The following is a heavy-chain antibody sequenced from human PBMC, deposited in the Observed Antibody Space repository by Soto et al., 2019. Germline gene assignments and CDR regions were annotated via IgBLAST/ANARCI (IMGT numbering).Heavy chain of an antibody. CDR1: GFSLSTNEVG. Sequence: QITLKESGPTLVKPTQTLTLTCTFSGFSLSTNEVGVGWIRQPPGKALEWLALIYSDDHKRYSPSLQSRLTIAKDTSKSQVVLTMTNVDPVDTATYYCAHLPKTYGDYVESYYFDYWGQGTLVTVSS. CDR3: AHLPKTYGDYVESYYFDY. CDR2: IYSDDHK. J-gene: IGHJ4*02. V-gene: IGHV2-5*02. D-gene: IGHD4-17*01.